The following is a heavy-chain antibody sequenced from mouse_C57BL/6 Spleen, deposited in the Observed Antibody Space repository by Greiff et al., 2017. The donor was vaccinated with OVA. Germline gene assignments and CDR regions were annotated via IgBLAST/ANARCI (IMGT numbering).Heavy chain of an antibody. V-gene: IGHV5-16*01. CDR3: AREAQLGAYFDY. Sequence: VQLKESEGGLVQPGSSMKLSCTASGFTFSDYYMAWVRQVPEKGLEWVANINYDGSSTYYLDSLKSRFIISRDNAKNILYLQMSSLKSEDTATYYCAREAQLGAYFDYWGQGTTLTVSS. CDR1: GFTFSDYY. J-gene: IGHJ2*01. D-gene: IGHD4-1*02. CDR2: INYDGSST.